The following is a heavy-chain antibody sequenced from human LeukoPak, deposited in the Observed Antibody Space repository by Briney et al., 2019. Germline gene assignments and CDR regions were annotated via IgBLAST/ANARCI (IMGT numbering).Heavy chain of an antibody. D-gene: IGHD3-22*01. V-gene: IGHV3-30*03. J-gene: IGHJ4*02. CDR2: ISYDGSNK. Sequence: GGSLRLSCAASGFTISSYGMHWVRQAPGKGLEWVAVISYDGSNKYYADSVKGRFTISRDNSKNTLYLQMNSLRAEDTAVYYCARVAAWDSSGYLFDYWGQGTLVTVSS. CDR1: GFTISSYG. CDR3: ARVAAWDSSGYLFDY.